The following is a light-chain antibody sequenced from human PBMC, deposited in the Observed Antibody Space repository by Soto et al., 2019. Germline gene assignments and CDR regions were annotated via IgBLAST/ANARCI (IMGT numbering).Light chain of an antibody. Sequence: QSALTQPASVSGSPGQSSAISCTGTTSDVGGYNYVSWYQQHPGKVPKLLIHEVSNRPSGVSNRSSGSKSGNTASLTISGLQAEDEAAYYCLSKTTTISYVSGNGTKVT. V-gene: IGLV2-14*01. CDR2: EVS. J-gene: IGLJ1*01. CDR3: LSKTTTISYV. CDR1: TSDVGGYNY.